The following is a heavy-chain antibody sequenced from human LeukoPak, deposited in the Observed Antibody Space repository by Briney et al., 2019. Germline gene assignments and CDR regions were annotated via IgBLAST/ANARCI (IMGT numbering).Heavy chain of an antibody. CDR3: ARQTEDSSSHEYFQH. D-gene: IGHD6-13*01. CDR1: GYSFTSYW. Sequence: GESLKISCKGSGYSFTSYWIGWVRQMPGKGLEWMGFIYPGDSDTRYSPSFQGQVTISADKSISTAYLQWSSLKASDTAMYYCARQTEDSSSHEYFQHWGQGTLVTVSS. CDR2: IYPGDSDT. V-gene: IGHV5-51*01. J-gene: IGHJ1*01.